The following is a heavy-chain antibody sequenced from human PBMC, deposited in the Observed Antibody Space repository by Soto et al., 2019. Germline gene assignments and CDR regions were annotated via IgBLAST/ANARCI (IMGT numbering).Heavy chain of an antibody. J-gene: IGHJ4*02. Sequence: QVQLVQSGAEVKKPGSSVKVSCKASGGTFSSYTISWVRQAPGQGLEWMGRIIPILGIANYAQKFQGRVTITADKSTSTAYMELSSLRSEDTAVYYCAREEYYYGSGAFFDCWGQGTLVIVSS. CDR2: IIPILGIA. CDR1: GGTFSSYT. CDR3: AREEYYYGSGAFFDC. V-gene: IGHV1-69*08. D-gene: IGHD3-10*01.